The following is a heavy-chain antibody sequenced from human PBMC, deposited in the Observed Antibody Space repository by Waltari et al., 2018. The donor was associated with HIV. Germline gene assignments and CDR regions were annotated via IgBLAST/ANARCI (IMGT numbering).Heavy chain of an antibody. CDR3: ARAGNIVGAQLDS. D-gene: IGHD1-26*01. CDR1: GGSISSHY. J-gene: IGHJ4*02. V-gene: IGHV4-4*07. CDR2: IYSGGRT. Sequence: QVQLQESGPGLVKPSETLSLTCTVSGGSISSHYWNWIRQPAGKGLEWIGRIYSGGRTDYNPSLQSRVTMSLDTAKNQFSLRLRSVTAADTAVYYCARAGNIVGAQLDSWGQGTLVTVSS.